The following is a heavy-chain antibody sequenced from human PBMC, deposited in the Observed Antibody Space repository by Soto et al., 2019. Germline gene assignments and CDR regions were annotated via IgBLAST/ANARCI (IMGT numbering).Heavy chain of an antibody. CDR3: AKLAYCGGDCYSYY. CDR1: GLTFRAYA. D-gene: IGHD2-21*02. CDR2: ISYDGSNK. J-gene: IGHJ4*02. V-gene: IGHV3-30*18. Sequence: QVQLVESGGGVVQPGRSLRLSCAASGLTFRAYAIPGFPRAPGKGREWVAVISYDGSNKYYADSVKGRFTISRDNSKNTLYLQMNSLRAEDTAVYYCAKLAYCGGDCYSYYWGQGTLVTVSS.